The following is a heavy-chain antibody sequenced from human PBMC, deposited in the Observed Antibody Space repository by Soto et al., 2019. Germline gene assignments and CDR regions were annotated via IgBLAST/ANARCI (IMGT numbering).Heavy chain of an antibody. CDR1: GGTFNNYV. CDR2: IIPIFGTA. CDR3: AGRCDGTNFLGHFDY. Sequence: QVQLVQSGAEVKKPGSSVKVSCRASGGTFNNYVINWVRQAPGQGLEWMAGIIPIFGTANYAQKFQGRVTSTADKSTITAYMELNSLRSEDTAVYYCAGRCDGTNFLGHFDYWGQGTLVTVSS. D-gene: IGHD2-21*01. J-gene: IGHJ4*02. V-gene: IGHV1-69*06.